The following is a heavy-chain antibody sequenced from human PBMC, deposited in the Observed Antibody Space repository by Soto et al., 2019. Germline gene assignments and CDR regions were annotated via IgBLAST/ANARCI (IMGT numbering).Heavy chain of an antibody. CDR2: IYYSGST. CDR1: GGSISSYY. V-gene: IGHV4-59*01. J-gene: IGHJ5*02. CDR3: ARWRYVRGSSWFDP. Sequence: QVQLQESGPGLVKPSETLSLTCTVSGGSISSYYWSWIRQPPGRGLEWIGDIYYSGSTNYNPSLKSRVTISVDTSKNQFSLKLSSVTAADTAVYYCARWRYVRGSSWFDPWGQGTLVTVSS. D-gene: IGHD3-10*02.